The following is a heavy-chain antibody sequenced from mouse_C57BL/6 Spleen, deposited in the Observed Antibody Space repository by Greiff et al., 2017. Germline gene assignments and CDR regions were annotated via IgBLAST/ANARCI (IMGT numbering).Heavy chain of an antibody. CDR2: IYPGDGYT. Sequence: QVQLQQSGAELVRPGTSVKMSCTASGYNFTNYWIGWVKQRPGHGLEWIGDIYPGDGYTNYQEKFKGKVTLTADKSSSTAYMQFSSLTTADSAIYYCAARGIILYYFDYWGQGTTLTVSS. CDR3: AARGIILYYFDY. V-gene: IGHV1-63*01. J-gene: IGHJ2*01. D-gene: IGHD1-1*01. CDR1: GYNFTNYW.